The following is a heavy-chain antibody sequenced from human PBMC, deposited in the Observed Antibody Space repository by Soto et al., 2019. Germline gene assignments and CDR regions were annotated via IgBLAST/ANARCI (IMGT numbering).Heavy chain of an antibody. CDR3: ATSPPDYDFWSGYSASWFDP. D-gene: IGHD3-3*01. J-gene: IGHJ5*02. V-gene: IGHV1-24*01. Sequence: GASVKVSCKVSGYTLTELSMHWVRQAPGKGLEWMGGFDPEDGETIYAQKFQGRVTTTEDTSTDTAYMELSSLRSEDTAVYYCATSPPDYDFWSGYSASWFDPWGQGTLVTVSS. CDR1: GYTLTELS. CDR2: FDPEDGET.